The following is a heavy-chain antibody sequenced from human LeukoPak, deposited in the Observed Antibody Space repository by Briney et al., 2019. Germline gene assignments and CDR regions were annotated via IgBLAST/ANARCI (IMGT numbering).Heavy chain of an antibody. CDR1: GFTLSSYA. CDR3: AKKVGAGYYYYGMAV. CDR2: ISGSGGST. Sequence: GGSLRLSCAASGFTLSSYAMSWVRQAPGKGLEWVSAISGSGGSTYYADSVKGRFTISRDNSKNTLYLQMNNLRAEDTAVYYCAKKVGAGYYYYGMAVGAKGPTVTVS. J-gene: IGHJ6*04. D-gene: IGHD1-26*01. V-gene: IGHV3-23*01.